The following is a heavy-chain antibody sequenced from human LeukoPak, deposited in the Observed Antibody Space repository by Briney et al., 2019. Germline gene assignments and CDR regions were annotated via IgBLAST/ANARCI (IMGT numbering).Heavy chain of an antibody. CDR3: ARGLKYYDILTGYWYYFDY. J-gene: IGHJ4*02. V-gene: IGHV4-34*01. D-gene: IGHD3-9*01. CDR1: GGSFSGYY. Sequence: SETLSLTCAVYGGSFSGYYWSWIRQPPGKGREWIGEINHSGSTNDNPSLKRRGTISVDTSKNQFSLKLSSVTAADTAVYYCARGLKYYDILTGYWYYFDYWGQGTLVTVSS. CDR2: INHSGST.